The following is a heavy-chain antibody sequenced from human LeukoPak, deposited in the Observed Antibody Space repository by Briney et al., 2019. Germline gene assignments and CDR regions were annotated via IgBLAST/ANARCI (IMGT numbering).Heavy chain of an antibody. D-gene: IGHD6-19*01. J-gene: IGHJ4*02. Sequence: GKSLRLSCAASGFTFSDYGMHWIRQAPGKGLEWVAVISWNGGEEHYGNSVRGRFTISRDNSRNMVYLQMNSLRAEDTAVYYCAKERGHTGWLTTGHWGQGALVTVSS. CDR2: ISWNGGEE. CDR3: AKERGHTGWLTTGH. V-gene: IGHV3-30*18. CDR1: GFTFSDYG.